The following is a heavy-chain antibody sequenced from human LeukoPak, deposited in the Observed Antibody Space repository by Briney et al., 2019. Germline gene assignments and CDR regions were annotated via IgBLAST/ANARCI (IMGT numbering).Heavy chain of an antibody. CDR1: GFTFSNYY. D-gene: IGHD2-15*01. CDR3: ARVGRIWAHGDY. CDR2: IKQDGSEK. Sequence: GGSLRLSCVASGFTFSNYYMSWVRQAPGKGLEWVANIKQDGSEKYYVDSVKGRFTISRDNAKNSLYLQMNSLRAEDTAVYYCARVGRIWAHGDYWGQGTLVTVSS. J-gene: IGHJ4*02. V-gene: IGHV3-7*01.